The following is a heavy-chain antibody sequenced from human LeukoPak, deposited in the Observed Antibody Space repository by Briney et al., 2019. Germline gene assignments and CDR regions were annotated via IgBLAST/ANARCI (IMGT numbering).Heavy chain of an antibody. D-gene: IGHD3-22*01. CDR1: GYTFTSYY. V-gene: IGHV1-46*01. J-gene: IGHJ4*02. CDR3: ARDPSEYDSSGYYPDY. Sequence: GASVKVSCKASGYTFTSYYMHWVRQAPGQGLEWMGIINPSGGSTSYAQKFQGRVTMTRDTSTSTVYMELSSLRSEDTAVYYCARDPSEYDSSGYYPDYWGQGTLVTVSS. CDR2: INPSGGST.